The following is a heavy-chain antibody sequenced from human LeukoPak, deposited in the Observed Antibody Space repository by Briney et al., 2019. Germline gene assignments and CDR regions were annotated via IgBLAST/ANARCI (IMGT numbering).Heavy chain of an antibody. CDR2: IYHSGST. CDR3: AREENIGGAFDI. V-gene: IGHV4-38-2*02. D-gene: IGHD1-26*01. CDR1: GYSISSGYY. J-gene: IGHJ3*02. Sequence: SETLSLTCTVSGYSISSGYYWGWIRQPPGKGLEWIGSIYHSGSTYYNPSLKSRVTISVDTSKNQFSLKLSSVTAADTAVYYCAREENIGGAFDIWGQGTMVTVSS.